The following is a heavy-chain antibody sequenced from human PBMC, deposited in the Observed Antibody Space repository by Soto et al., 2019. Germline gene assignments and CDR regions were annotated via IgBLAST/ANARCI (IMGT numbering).Heavy chain of an antibody. CDR2: IYSGGST. J-gene: IGHJ6*03. D-gene: IGHD6-19*01. CDR3: ARVNVEQWLKKKDMDV. CDR1: GFTVSSNY. Sequence: GGSLRLSCAASGFTVSSNYMSWVRQAPGKGLEWVSVIYSGGSTYYADSVKGRFTISRHNSKNTLYLQMNSLRAEDTAVYYCARVNVEQWLKKKDMDVWGKGTTVTVSS. V-gene: IGHV3-53*04.